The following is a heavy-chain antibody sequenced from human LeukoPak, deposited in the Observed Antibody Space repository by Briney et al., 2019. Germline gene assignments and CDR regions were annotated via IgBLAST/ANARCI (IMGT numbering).Heavy chain of an antibody. J-gene: IGHJ4*02. D-gene: IGHD1-26*01. CDR2: INANSGGT. CDR1: XXTFADYF. Sequence: SXXTFADYFIHXVRQAPGQGLEWMGRINANSGGTEYQQKFQGRVTMTRDTSISTAYVEVNWLISDDTAIYYCARDVSSTPNWEFDYWGQGTLVTVSS. V-gene: IGHV1-2*06. CDR3: ARDVSSTPNWEFDY.